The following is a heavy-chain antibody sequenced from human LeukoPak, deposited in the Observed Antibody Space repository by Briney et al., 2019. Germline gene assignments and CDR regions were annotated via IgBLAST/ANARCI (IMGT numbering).Heavy chain of an antibody. CDR2: ISAYNGNT. J-gene: IGHJ4*02. Sequence: ASVKVSCKASGYTFTSYGISWVRQAPGQGLEWMGWISAYNGNTHYAQKLQGRVTMTTDTSTSTAYMELRSLRSDDTAVYYCARDPVWFGVTPSLFDYWGQGTLVTVSS. CDR3: ARDPVWFGVTPSLFDY. CDR1: GYTFTSYG. D-gene: IGHD3-10*01. V-gene: IGHV1-18*01.